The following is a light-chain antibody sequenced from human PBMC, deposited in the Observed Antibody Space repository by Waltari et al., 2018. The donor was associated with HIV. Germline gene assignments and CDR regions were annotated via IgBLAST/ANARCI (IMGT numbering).Light chain of an antibody. CDR3: QQSYNTPPWT. J-gene: IGKJ1*01. CDR2: AAS. Sequence: DIQMTQSPSPLSASVGDRVTITCRASQSISSYLNWYQHKPGKAPMLLIYAASSLQSGVPSRFSGSGSGTDFTLTISSLQPEDFATYYCQQSYNTPPWTFGQGTKVAFK. CDR1: QSISSY. V-gene: IGKV1-39*01.